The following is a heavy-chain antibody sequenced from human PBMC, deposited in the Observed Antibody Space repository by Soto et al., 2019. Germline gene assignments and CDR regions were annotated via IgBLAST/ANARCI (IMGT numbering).Heavy chain of an antibody. D-gene: IGHD2-15*01. J-gene: IGHJ5*02. CDR2: IYYSWST. V-gene: IGHV4-59*01. CDR1: GGSISSYY. CDR3: ASSGYCSGGSCGWFDP. Sequence: SETLSLTCTVSGGSISSYYWSWIRQPPGKGLEWIGYIYYSWSTNYNPSLKSRVTISVDTSKNQFSLKLSSVTAADTAVYYCASSGYCSGGSCGWFDPWGQGTLVTVSS.